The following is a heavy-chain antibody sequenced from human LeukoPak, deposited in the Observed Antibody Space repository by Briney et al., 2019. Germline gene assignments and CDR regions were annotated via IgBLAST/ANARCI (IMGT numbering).Heavy chain of an antibody. CDR2: ISGSGGST. D-gene: IGHD3-10*01. V-gene: IGHV3-23*01. CDR3: AKEWAYYYRPWPDY. J-gene: IGHJ4*02. Sequence: GGSLRLSCAASGFTFSSYAMSWVRQAPGKGLEWVSAISGSGGSTYYADSVKGRFTISRGNSKNTLYLQMNSLRTEDTAVYYCAKEWAYYYRPWPDYWGQGTLVTVSS. CDR1: GFTFSSYA.